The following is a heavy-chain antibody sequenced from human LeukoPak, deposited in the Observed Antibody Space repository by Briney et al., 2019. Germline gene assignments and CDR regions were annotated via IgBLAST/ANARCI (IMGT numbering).Heavy chain of an antibody. Sequence: SETLSLTCTVSGGSISSGGYYWSWIRQHPGKGLEWIGYIYYSGSTHYNPSLKSRVTISVDTSRNQFSLKLSSVTAADTAVYYCARGYGDYYFDYWGQGTLVTVSS. J-gene: IGHJ4*02. CDR3: ARGYGDYYFDY. V-gene: IGHV4-31*03. CDR2: IYYSGST. D-gene: IGHD4-17*01. CDR1: GGSISSGGYY.